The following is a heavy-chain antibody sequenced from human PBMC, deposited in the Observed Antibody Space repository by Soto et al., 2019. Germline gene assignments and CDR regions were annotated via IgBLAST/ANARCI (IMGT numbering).Heavy chain of an antibody. CDR1: GYTFTGYA. Sequence: QVQLVQSGAEEKKPGASVKVSCKASGYTFTGYAMHWVRQAPGQRLEWMGWINAGNGNTKYSQKFQGRFTITRDTSASTAYMELSSLRSEDTAVYYCARAVAVAADFDYWAREPWSPSPQ. CDR3: ARAVAVAADFDY. V-gene: IGHV1-3*05. J-gene: IGHJ4*02. D-gene: IGHD6-19*01. CDR2: INAGNGNT.